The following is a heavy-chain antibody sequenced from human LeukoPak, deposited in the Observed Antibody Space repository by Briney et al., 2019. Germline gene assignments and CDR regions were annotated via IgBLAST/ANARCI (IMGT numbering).Heavy chain of an antibody. CDR2: VSYDGNYK. V-gene: IGHV3-30-3*01. J-gene: IGHJ4*02. D-gene: IGHD2-15*01. CDR1: GFTFSSYA. CDR3: ATTNHCSGGTCSSWSPDS. Sequence: PGGSLRLSCAASGFTFSSYAMHWVCQAPGKGLEWVAVVSYDGNYKYYLDSVKGRFTISRDNSKNTLDLQMNSLRPEDTALYYCATTNHCSGGTCSSWSPDSWGQGTLVIVSS.